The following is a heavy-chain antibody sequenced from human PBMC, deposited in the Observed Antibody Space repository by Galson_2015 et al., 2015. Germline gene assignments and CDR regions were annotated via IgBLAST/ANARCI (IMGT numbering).Heavy chain of an antibody. V-gene: IGHV5-51*01. D-gene: IGHD6-19*01. Sequence: QSGAEVKKPGESLKMSCRGSGYTFISYWIGWVRQMPGKGLEWMGIIYPGDSDTRYSPSFQGQVTLSADKSISTAYLQWSSLKVSDTAMYYCARLLGPIAVHAFDIWGQGTMVTVSS. J-gene: IGHJ3*02. CDR2: IYPGDSDT. CDR3: ARLLGPIAVHAFDI. CDR1: GYTFISYW.